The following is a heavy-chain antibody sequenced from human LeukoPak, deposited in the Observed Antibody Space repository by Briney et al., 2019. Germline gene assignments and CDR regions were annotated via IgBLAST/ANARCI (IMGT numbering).Heavy chain of an antibody. Sequence: GGSLRLSCAAPGFTFSSYAMTWVRQAPGKGLEWVSSISSSSSYIYYADSVKGRFTISRDNAKNSLYLQMNSLRAEDTAVYYCARDYVIVGATAFDYWGQGTLVTVSS. CDR1: GFTFSSYA. CDR3: ARDYVIVGATAFDY. D-gene: IGHD1-26*01. J-gene: IGHJ4*02. V-gene: IGHV3-21*01. CDR2: ISSSSSYI.